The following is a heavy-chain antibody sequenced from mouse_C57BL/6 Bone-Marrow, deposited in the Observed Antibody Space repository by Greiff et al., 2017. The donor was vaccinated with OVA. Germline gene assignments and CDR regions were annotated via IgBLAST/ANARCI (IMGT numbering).Heavy chain of an antibody. CDR2: IDPSDSET. D-gene: IGHD2-1*01. V-gene: IGHV1-52*01. Sequence: QVQLKQPGAELVRPGSSVKLSCKASGYTFTSYWMHWVKQRPIQGLDWIGNIDPSDSETHYNQKFKDKATLTVDKSSSTAYMQLSSLTSEDSAVYDGARRDGNYAAYWGQGTLVTVSA. CDR3: ARRDGNYAAY. J-gene: IGHJ3*01. CDR1: GYTFTSYW.